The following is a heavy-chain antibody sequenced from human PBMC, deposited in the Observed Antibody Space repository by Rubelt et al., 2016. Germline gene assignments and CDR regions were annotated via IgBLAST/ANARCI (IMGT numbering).Heavy chain of an antibody. CDR2: IYAGGST. D-gene: IGHD2-21*01. V-gene: IGHV4-4*07. CDR1: GDPMSRYY. CDR3: AREGLGRDYFFDY. Sequence: QESGPRLVKPSETLSLTCVVSGDPMSRYYWNWFRKSAGKGLEWIGRIYAGGSTQYNPSLRSRATPSVDTTRNQFSLTVKSVTAADTAVYYCAREGLGRDYFFDYWGQGALVTVSS. J-gene: IGHJ4*02.